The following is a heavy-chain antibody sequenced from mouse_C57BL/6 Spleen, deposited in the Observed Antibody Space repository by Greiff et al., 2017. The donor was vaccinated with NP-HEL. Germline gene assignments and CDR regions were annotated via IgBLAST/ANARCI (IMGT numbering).Heavy chain of an antibody. D-gene: IGHD2-4*01. CDR3: ARLNDYDLYAMDY. CDR1: GFTFSDYG. Sequence: EVNLVESGGGLVKPGGSLKLSCAASGFTFSDYGMHWVRQAPEKGLEWVAYISSGSSTIYYADTVKGRFTISRDNAKNTLFLQMTSLRSEDTAMYYCARLNDYDLYAMDYWGQGTSVTVSS. J-gene: IGHJ4*01. V-gene: IGHV5-17*01. CDR2: ISSGSSTI.